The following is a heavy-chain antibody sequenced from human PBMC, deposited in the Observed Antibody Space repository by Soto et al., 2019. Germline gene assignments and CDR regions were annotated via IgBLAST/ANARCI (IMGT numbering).Heavy chain of an antibody. J-gene: IGHJ4*02. CDR1: GGTFRNHV. D-gene: IGHD3-10*01. V-gene: IGHV1-69*13. Sequence: SVKVSCKASGGTFRNHVFNWVRQAPGQVLEWMGGIIPIIGTPNYAQKFQGRVTITADASTNTVYLEVSSLRSQDTAVYYCARDLEFRDGNISHLDYWGQGTLVTSPQ. CDR2: IIPIIGTP. CDR3: ARDLEFRDGNISHLDY.